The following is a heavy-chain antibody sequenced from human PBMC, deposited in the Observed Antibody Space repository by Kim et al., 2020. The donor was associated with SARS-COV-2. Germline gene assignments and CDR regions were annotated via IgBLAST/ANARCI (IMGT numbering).Heavy chain of an antibody. CDR2: IYYSGST. J-gene: IGHJ6*02. D-gene: IGHD6-19*01. V-gene: IGHV4-59*01. CDR3: AKSKNSGWYPGGNYYYGMDV. CDR1: GGSISSYY. Sequence: SETLSLTCTVSGGSISSYYWSWIRQPPGKGLEWIGYIYYSGSTNYNPSIKSRVTISVDTSKNQFSLKLSSVTAADTAVYYCAKSKNSGWYPGGNYYYGMDVWVHGTTVTVSS.